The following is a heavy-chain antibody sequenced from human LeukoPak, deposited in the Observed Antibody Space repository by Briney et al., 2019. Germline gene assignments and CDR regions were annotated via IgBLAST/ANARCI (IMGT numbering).Heavy chain of an antibody. CDR3: ARDMALDY. Sequence: GGSLRLSCAASGFTFSSYGMHWVRQAPGKGLEWVAVIWYDGSNKYYADSVKGRFTISRDNSKNTLYLQMNSLRAEVMPVYYCARDMALDYCGQGTLVSVSS. J-gene: IGHJ4*02. CDR2: IWYDGSNK. CDR1: GFTFSSYG. V-gene: IGHV3-33*01. D-gene: IGHD3-10*01.